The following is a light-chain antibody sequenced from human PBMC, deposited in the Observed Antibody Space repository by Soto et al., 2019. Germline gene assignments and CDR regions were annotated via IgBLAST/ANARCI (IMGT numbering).Light chain of an antibody. CDR2: DND. CDR1: NSNIGNNY. Sequence: QSVLTQPPSVSAAPGQTVTISCSGRNSNIGNNYVSWYQQLPGTAPKLLIYDNDVRPSGIPARFSGSKSGTSATLDISGLQTWDEADYYCGTWDSSLSAVFGGGTKVTVL. CDR3: GTWDSSLSAV. J-gene: IGLJ2*01. V-gene: IGLV1-51*01.